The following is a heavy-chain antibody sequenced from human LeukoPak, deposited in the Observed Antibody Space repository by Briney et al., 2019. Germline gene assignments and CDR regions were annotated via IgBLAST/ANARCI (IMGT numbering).Heavy chain of an antibody. D-gene: IGHD2-15*01. CDR2: ISYDGSNK. CDR1: GFTLSSSA. Sequence: GGSLRLSCAASGFTLSSSAMHWVRQAPGKGLEWVAVISYDGSNKYYADSVKGRFTISRDNSKNTLSLQMNSLRAEDTAVYYCARGLGYCSGGSCYSWYAFDIWGQGTMVTVSS. V-gene: IGHV3-30-3*01. J-gene: IGHJ3*02. CDR3: ARGLGYCSGGSCYSWYAFDI.